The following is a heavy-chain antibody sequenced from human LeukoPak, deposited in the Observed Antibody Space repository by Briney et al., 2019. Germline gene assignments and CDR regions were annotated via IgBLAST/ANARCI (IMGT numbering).Heavy chain of an antibody. J-gene: IGHJ5*02. D-gene: IGHD4-17*01. Sequence: PSETPSLTCTVSGGSISSGDYYWSWIRQPPGKGLEWIGYIYYSGSTYYNPSLKSRVTISVDTSKNQFSLKLSSVTAADTAVYYCARVPHDYGDYLGVILWFDPWGQGTLVTVSS. V-gene: IGHV4-30-4*01. CDR3: ARVPHDYGDYLGVILWFDP. CDR1: GGSISSGDYY. CDR2: IYYSGST.